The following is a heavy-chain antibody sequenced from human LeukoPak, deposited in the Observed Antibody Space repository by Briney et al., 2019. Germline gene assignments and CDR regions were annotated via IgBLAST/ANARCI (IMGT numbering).Heavy chain of an antibody. Sequence: GGSLRLSCAASGFTFSSYEMNWVRPAPGKGLEWVSYISSSGTTIYYADSVKGRFTISRDNAKNSLYLQMNSLRAEDTAVYYCARVGVVVAATGNLWFDPWGQGTLVTVSS. D-gene: IGHD2-15*01. CDR2: ISSSGTTI. CDR3: ARVGVVVAATGNLWFDP. J-gene: IGHJ5*02. V-gene: IGHV3-48*03. CDR1: GFTFSSYE.